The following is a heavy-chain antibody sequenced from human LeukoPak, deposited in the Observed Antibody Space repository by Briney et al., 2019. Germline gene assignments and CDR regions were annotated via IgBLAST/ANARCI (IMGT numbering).Heavy chain of an antibody. CDR1: GYTFSGYF. J-gene: IGHJ4*02. CDR3: ARGPLIAAAGTFWLGY. CDR2: VNPNNGGT. D-gene: IGHD6-13*01. Sequence: ASVKVSCKASGYTFSGYFMHWLRQAPGQGLEWLGYVNPNNGGTNYAQKFQGRVTMTRDTSISTAYMELSRLRSDDTAVYYCARGPLIAAAGTFWLGYWGQGTLVTVSS. V-gene: IGHV1-2*02.